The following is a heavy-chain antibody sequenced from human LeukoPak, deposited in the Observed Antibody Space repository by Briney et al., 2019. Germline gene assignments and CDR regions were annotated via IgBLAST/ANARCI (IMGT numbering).Heavy chain of an antibody. J-gene: IGHJ4*02. V-gene: IGHV4-31*03. Sequence: SETLSLTCTVSGDSITSGSYYWAWIRQHPGKGLEWIGYIYYTGGTHYNPSLKSRLTISVDTSENHFSLKLSSVTAADTAVYYCARGKYDSSGYPPPLRFFDYWGQGTLVTVSS. CDR1: GDSITSGSYY. CDR2: IYYTGGT. CDR3: ARGKYDSSGYPPPLRFFDY. D-gene: IGHD3-22*01.